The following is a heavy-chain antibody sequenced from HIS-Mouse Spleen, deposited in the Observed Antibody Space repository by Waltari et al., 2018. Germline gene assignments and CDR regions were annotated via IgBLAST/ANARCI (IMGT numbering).Heavy chain of an antibody. V-gene: IGHV4-39*07. CDR1: GGSISSSSYY. D-gene: IGHD3-10*01. J-gene: IGHJ4*02. CDR3: ARAYYYGSGSYYKGYFDY. CDR2: IYYRRRT. Sequence: QLQLQESGPGLVKPSETLSLTCTVSGGSISSSSYYWGWIRQPPGKGLGWIGSIYYRRRTDHNPSLNSRVTISVDTSKNQFSLKLSSVTAADTAVYYCARAYYYGSGSYYKGYFDYWGQGTLVTVSS.